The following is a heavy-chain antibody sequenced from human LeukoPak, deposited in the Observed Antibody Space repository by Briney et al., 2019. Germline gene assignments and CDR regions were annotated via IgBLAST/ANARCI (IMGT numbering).Heavy chain of an antibody. D-gene: IGHD6-13*01. CDR2: FEPEDGET. CDR1: GYTLSEFS. CDR3: AAGEQQLDFDY. V-gene: IGHV1-24*01. J-gene: IGHJ4*02. Sequence: ASVKVSCKLSGYTLSEFSMHWVRQAAGKGREWMGGFEPEDGETIYAQKFQGRVTMTENTSTDTAYMELSSLRSEDTAVYYCAAGEQQLDFDYWGQGTLVTVSS.